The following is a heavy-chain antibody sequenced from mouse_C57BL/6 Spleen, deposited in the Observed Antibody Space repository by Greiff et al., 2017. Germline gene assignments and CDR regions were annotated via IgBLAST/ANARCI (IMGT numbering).Heavy chain of an antibody. D-gene: IGHD3-1*01. CDR3: ARSGPYAMDY. CDR2: IYPGDGDT. V-gene: IGHV1-82*01. CDR1: GYAFSSSW. Sequence: QVQLQQSGPELVKPGASVKISCKASGYAFSSSWMNWVKQRPGKGLEWIGRIYPGDGDTNYNGKFKGKATLTADKSSSTAYMQLSSLTSEDSAVYFCARSGPYAMDYWGQGTSVTVPS. J-gene: IGHJ4*01.